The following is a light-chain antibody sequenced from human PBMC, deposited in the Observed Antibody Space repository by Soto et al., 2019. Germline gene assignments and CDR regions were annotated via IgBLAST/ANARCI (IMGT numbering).Light chain of an antibody. J-gene: IGKJ4*01. CDR2: DAS. Sequence: DIQMTQSXSTLSASVGDRVTITCRASRSISNWLAWYQQRPGIAPKLLIFDASILQSGVPSRFSGSGSGTEFTLSISRLQTDDFATYYCQQYGSFSPITFGGGTKVDIK. CDR3: QQYGSFSPIT. V-gene: IGKV1-5*01. CDR1: RSISNW.